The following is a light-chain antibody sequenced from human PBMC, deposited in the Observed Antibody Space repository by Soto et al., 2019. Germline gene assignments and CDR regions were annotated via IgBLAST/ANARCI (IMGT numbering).Light chain of an antibody. Sequence: DIRLTQSPATLSLSLGERATLSCRASQSVSSYLAWYQQKPGQAPRLLIYDVSNRATGIPARFSGSGSGTDFTLTISSLEPEDFAVYYCQQRFTFGQGTRLEIK. CDR2: DVS. CDR3: QQRFT. V-gene: IGKV3-11*01. CDR1: QSVSSY. J-gene: IGKJ5*01.